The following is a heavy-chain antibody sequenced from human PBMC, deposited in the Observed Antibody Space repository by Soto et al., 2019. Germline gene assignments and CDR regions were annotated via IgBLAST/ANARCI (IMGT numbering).Heavy chain of an antibody. V-gene: IGHV4-4*07. CDR3: AREGSYSAYNFAHGIQLWSFDF. CDR2: IFSSGST. J-gene: IGHJ4*02. Sequence: NPSETLSLTCTVSGGSINTFYWSWVRQPAGKGLEWIGRIFSSGSTSFNPSLESRVAMSVDTSKNHFSLNLSSVTAADVAVYYCAREGSYSAYNFAHGIQLWSFDFWGQGALVTVSS. D-gene: IGHD5-12*01. CDR1: GGSINTFY.